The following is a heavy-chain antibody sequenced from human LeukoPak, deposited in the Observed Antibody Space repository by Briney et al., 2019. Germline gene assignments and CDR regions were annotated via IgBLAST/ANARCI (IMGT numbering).Heavy chain of an antibody. CDR3: ARLLAGPLGGLFDY. CDR2: IYYSGST. CDR1: GGTISSYY. V-gene: IGHV4-59*08. Sequence: SETLSLTCTVSGGTISSYYWSWIRQPPGKGQEWIGYIYYSGSTNYNPSLKSRVTILVDTSKNQFSLKLSSVTAADTAVYYCARLLAGPLGGLFDYWGQGTLVTVSS. J-gene: IGHJ4*02. D-gene: IGHD3-16*01.